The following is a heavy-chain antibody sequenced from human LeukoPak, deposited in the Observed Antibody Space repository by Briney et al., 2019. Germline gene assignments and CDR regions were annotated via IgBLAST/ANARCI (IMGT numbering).Heavy chain of an antibody. CDR1: GYTFTGYF. Sequence: ASVKVSCTASGYTFTGYFMHWVRQAPGQGLEWMGWINPNSGDTNYAQTFQGRVTMTRDTSMSTAYLELTSLRFDDTALYYCARAAGTCFYCYYVMDVWGQGTTVAVSS. CDR2: INPNSGDT. D-gene: IGHD6-13*01. J-gene: IGHJ6*02. V-gene: IGHV1-2*02. CDR3: ARAAGTCFYCYYVMDV.